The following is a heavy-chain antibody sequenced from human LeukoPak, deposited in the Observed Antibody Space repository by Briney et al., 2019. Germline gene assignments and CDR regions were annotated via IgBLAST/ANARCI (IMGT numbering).Heavy chain of an antibody. D-gene: IGHD4-17*01. Sequence: GGSLRLCCAASGFIFKTYTMTWVRQAPGKGLEWVSSITGDCKYITYADSVKGRFTISRDNSKNTLFLQLNSLRAEDTAVYFCSKDFTVTTVGYFHYWGQGTLVTVSS. V-gene: IGHV3-21*04. CDR1: GFIFKTYT. J-gene: IGHJ1*01. CDR2: ITGDCKYI. CDR3: SKDFTVTTVGYFHY.